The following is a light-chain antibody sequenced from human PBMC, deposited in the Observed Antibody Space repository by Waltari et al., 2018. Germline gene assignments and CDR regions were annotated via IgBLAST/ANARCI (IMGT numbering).Light chain of an antibody. CDR3: SSYTSISTSVV. CDR1: SSDVGGYDF. J-gene: IGLJ2*01. CDR2: DVY. V-gene: IGLV2-14*03. Sequence: QSALTQPVSVSGSPGQSITISCTGTSSDVGGYDFVSWYQQYPGKAPKLVIYDVYYRPSGVSHRFSASKSGNTASLTIAGLQTEDEADYYCSSYTSISTSVVFGGGTKLTVL.